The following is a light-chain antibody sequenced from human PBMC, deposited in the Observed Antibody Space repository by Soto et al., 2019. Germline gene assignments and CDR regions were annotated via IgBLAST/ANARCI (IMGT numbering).Light chain of an antibody. CDR3: QQYSKWPIT. Sequence: DIVLTLSPGTLSLSPGQGATLSCRASQSIDGNLAWYQQRPGQAPRLLINAASTRATGVPARFSGSGYGTEFTLTISSLQSEDFAVYYCQQYSKWPITFGQGTRLEIK. J-gene: IGKJ5*01. CDR1: QSIDGN. V-gene: IGKV3-15*01. CDR2: AAS.